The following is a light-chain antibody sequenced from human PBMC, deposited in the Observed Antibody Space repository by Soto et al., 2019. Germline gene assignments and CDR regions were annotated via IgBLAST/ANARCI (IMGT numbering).Light chain of an antibody. V-gene: IGLV2-23*02. CDR3: SSYVGDSAYA. CDR1: SSDVGRYNT. Sequence: QSALTQPASVSGSPGQTITISCTGTSSDVGRYNTVSWYQHHPGKAPKLIIYEVTHRPAGISDRFSASKSGNTASLTISGLQAEDEADYFCSSYVGDSAYAFGTGTKLTVL. J-gene: IGLJ1*01. CDR2: EVT.